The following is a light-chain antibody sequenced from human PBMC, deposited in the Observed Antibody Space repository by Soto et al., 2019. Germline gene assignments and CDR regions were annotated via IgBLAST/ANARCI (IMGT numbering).Light chain of an antibody. V-gene: IGKV3D-15*01. Sequence: EIVMTQSPATLSVSPGERATLSCRASQSVSSNLAWYQQKPGQAPRLLIYGASTRATGIPARFSGSGSGTEFTLTISSLQSEDFAVYYCQQYNNWPWTFGKGTKVDIX. CDR2: GAS. CDR1: QSVSSN. J-gene: IGKJ1*01. CDR3: QQYNNWPWT.